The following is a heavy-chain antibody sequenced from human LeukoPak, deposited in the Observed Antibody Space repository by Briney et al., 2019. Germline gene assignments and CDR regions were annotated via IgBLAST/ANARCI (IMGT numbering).Heavy chain of an antibody. CDR3: ARVEQRYYDSSNYYGGWFDP. CDR2: IYYSGST. CDR1: GGSISSSSYY. Sequence: SETLSLTCTVSGGSISSSSYYWGWIRQPPGKGLEWIGYIYYSGSTNYNPSLKSRVTISVDTSKNQFSLKLSSVTAADTAVYYCARVEQRYYDSSNYYGGWFDPWGQGTLVTVSS. D-gene: IGHD3-22*01. J-gene: IGHJ5*02. V-gene: IGHV4-61*05.